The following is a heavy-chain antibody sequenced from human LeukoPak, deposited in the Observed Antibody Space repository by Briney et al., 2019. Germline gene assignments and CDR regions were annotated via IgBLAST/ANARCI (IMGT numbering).Heavy chain of an antibody. D-gene: IGHD2-15*01. V-gene: IGHV3-23*01. Sequence: PGGSLRLSCAASGFTFREYGMHWVRQAPGKGLEWVSAISNNGGYTYYADSVQGRFTISRDNSKSTLCLQMNSLRAEDTAVYYCAKQLGYCSDGSCYFPYWGQGTLVTVSS. CDR3: AKQLGYCSDGSCYFPY. CDR2: ISNNGGYT. CDR1: GFTFREYG. J-gene: IGHJ4*02.